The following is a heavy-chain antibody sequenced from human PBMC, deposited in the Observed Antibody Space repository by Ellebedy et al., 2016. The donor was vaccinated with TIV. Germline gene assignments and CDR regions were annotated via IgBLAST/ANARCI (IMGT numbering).Heavy chain of an antibody. J-gene: IGHJ4*02. V-gene: IGHV3-7*01. Sequence: GESLKISCTASGITFSNYWLALVRQAPGKGLEWLASIKQDGSTMFYMDSVKGRFTVSRDNAKDSLYLQMNSLRAEDTAVYYCAVWDTFSGFYYIASWGQGALVTVSS. CDR3: AVWDTFSGFYYIAS. D-gene: IGHD3-22*01. CDR1: GITFSNYW. CDR2: IKQDGSTM.